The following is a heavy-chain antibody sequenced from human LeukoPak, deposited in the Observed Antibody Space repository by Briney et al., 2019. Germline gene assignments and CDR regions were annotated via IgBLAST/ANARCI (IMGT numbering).Heavy chain of an antibody. CDR2: IYYSGST. CDR1: GDSISSYY. J-gene: IGHJ4*02. Sequence: PSETLSLTCTVSGDSISSYYWSWIRQPPGKGLEWIGYIYYSGSTNYNPSLKSRVTISVDTSKNQFSLKLSSVTAADTAVYYCARDYYDSSGYPYLDYWGQGTLVTVSS. D-gene: IGHD3-22*01. CDR3: ARDYYDSSGYPYLDY. V-gene: IGHV4-59*12.